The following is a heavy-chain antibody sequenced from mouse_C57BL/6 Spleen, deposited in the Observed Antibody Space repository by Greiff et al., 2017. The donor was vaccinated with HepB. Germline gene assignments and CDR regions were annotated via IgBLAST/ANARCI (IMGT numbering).Heavy chain of an antibody. J-gene: IGHJ2*01. CDR1: GYTFTSYW. Sequence: QVQLQQPGAELVMPGASVKLSCKASGYTFTSYWMHWVKQRPGQGLEWIGEIDPSDSYTNYNQKFKGKSTLTVDKSSSTAYMHLSSLTSEDSAVYYCARGPPFDYWGQGTTLTVSS. CDR2: IDPSDSYT. CDR3: ARGPPFDY. V-gene: IGHV1-69*01.